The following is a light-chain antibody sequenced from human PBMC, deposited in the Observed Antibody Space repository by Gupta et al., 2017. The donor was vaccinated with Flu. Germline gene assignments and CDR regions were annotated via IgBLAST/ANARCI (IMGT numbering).Light chain of an antibody. CDR1: SLRNSY. CDR3: NSRASNHNHHAV. CDR2: AKN. V-gene: IGLV3-19*01. J-gene: IGLJ2*01. Sequence: SSELTQYPAVSLALGQTVRITCQGDSLRNSYASWYQHKPGQDHVLVIEAKNIRTSGIPDRFSFSSSGNNDSLTITGAQAEDEADDDCNSRASNHNHHAVFGGGTKLTVL.